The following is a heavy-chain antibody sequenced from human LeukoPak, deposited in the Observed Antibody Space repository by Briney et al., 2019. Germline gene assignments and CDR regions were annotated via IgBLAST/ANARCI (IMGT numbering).Heavy chain of an antibody. Sequence: PGRSLRLSCAASGFTFSSYWMHCVRQAPGKGLVWVSRINSDGSSTSYADSVKGRFTISRDNAKNTLYLQMNSLRAEDTAVYYCAREASGWYWYFDLWGRGTQVTVSS. V-gene: IGHV3-74*01. D-gene: IGHD6-19*01. CDR2: INSDGSST. CDR1: GFTFSSYW. J-gene: IGHJ2*01. CDR3: AREASGWYWYFDL.